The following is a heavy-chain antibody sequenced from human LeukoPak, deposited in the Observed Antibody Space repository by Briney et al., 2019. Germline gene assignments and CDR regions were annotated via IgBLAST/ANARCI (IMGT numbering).Heavy chain of an antibody. Sequence: PSETLSLTCTVSGDSMNTLLYYWAWLRQSPGKGPEWIGSVYYSGTTYYNSALQSRVTLSEDTSNNQCSLTLSSVTAADTAVYYCARVNYGGKSRTRYYYYMDVWGKGTTVTVSS. V-gene: IGHV4-39*02. CDR3: ARVNYGGKSRTRYYYYMDV. J-gene: IGHJ6*03. CDR2: VYYSGTT. CDR1: GDSMNTLLYY. D-gene: IGHD4-23*01.